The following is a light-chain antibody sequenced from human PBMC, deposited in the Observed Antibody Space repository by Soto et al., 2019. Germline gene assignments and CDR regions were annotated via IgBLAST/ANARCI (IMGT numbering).Light chain of an antibody. CDR2: AAS. CDR3: QQYNNCNLS. J-gene: IGKJ3*01. V-gene: IGKV1-8*01. Sequence: AIRMTQSPSSFSASTGDRVTITCRASQGISSYLAWYQQKPGKAPKLLIYAASTLQSGVPSRVSGTESGTDFTLTISCQQSEDFAVYYCQQYNNCNLSIGPGIKVDIK. CDR1: QGISSY.